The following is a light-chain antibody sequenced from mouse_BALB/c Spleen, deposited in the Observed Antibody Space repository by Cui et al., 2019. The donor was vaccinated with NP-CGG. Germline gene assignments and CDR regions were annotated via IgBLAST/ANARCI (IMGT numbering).Light chain of an antibody. V-gene: IGLV1*01. Sequence: QAVVTQESALTNSPGETVTLTCRSSTGAVTTSNYANWVQEKPDHLFTGLIGGTKNRAPGVPARFSGSLIGDKAALTITGAQTEDEAIYFCALWYSNHWVFGGGTKLTVL. CDR2: GTK. CDR1: TGAVTTSNY. CDR3: ALWYSNHWV. J-gene: IGLJ1*01.